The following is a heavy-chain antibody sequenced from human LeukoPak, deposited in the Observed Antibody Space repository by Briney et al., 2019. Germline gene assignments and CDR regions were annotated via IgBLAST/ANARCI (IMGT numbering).Heavy chain of an antibody. CDR3: ASLRDYCSGGSCYYFDY. J-gene: IGHJ4*02. Sequence: SETLSLTCTVSGGSFSSGDYYWSWIRQPPGKGLEWIGYIYYSGSTYYNPSLKSRVTISVDTSKNQFSLKLSSVTAADTAVYYCASLRDYCSGGSCYYFDYWGQGSLVTVSS. V-gene: IGHV4-30-4*01. CDR2: IYYSGST. CDR1: GGSFSSGDYY. D-gene: IGHD2-15*01.